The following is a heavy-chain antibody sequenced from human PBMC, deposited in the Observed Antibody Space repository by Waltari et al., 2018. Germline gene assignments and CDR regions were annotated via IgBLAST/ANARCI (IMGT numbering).Heavy chain of an antibody. J-gene: IGHJ2*01. CDR1: GYTFTNYP. D-gene: IGHD6-6*01. V-gene: IGHV7-4-1*02. CDR3: ARKIGDTSSAWYFDL. CDR2: INTDTGNP. Sequence: QVQLVQSGSELKEPGASVKISCQASGYTFTNYPINWVRQAPGQGLEWMGWINTDTGNPTYAQGFTGRFVFSLDTSVSTAYRQISSLKAEDTAVYYCARKIGDTSSAWYFDLWGRGSLVTVSS.